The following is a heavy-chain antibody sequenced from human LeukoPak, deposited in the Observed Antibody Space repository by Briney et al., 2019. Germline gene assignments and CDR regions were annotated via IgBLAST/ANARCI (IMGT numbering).Heavy chain of an antibody. CDR2: ISSSGSTI. V-gene: IGHV3-11*04. Sequence: GGSLRLSCAASGFTFSDYYMSWIRQAPGKGLEWVSYISSSGSTIYYADSVKGRFTVSRDNSKNTLYLQMNSLRAEDTAVYYCARESSSTSCCPRSLPDYWGRGTLVTVSS. J-gene: IGHJ4*02. CDR3: ARESSSTSCCPRSLPDY. CDR1: GFTFSDYY. D-gene: IGHD2-2*01.